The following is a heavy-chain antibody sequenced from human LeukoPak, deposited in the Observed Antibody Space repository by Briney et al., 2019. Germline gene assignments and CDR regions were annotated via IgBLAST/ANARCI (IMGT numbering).Heavy chain of an antibody. CDR2: INHSGST. CDR3: ARASYSYDINGWVPFDY. CDR1: GGSFSGYY. V-gene: IGHV4-34*01. Sequence: RASETLSLTCAVYGGSFSGYYWSWIRQPPGKGLEWIGEINHSGSTNYNPSLKSRVTKSGDTSKNQFSLRLSSVTAADTAVYYCARASYSYDINGWVPFDYWGQGTLVTVSS. D-gene: IGHD3-22*01. J-gene: IGHJ4*02.